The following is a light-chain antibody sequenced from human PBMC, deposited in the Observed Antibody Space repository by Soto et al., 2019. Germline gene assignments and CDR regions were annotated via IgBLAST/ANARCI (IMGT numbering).Light chain of an antibody. Sequence: VLTQSPRTLPLSQGERATLSCRASQSVSSRLAWYQHKSGQAPRLLISGASRRATGIPDRFSGSGSGTDFTLTISRLEPEDFALYYCQHYYGTSPISFGQGTRLEIK. CDR2: GAS. CDR3: QHYYGTSPIS. CDR1: QSVSSR. J-gene: IGKJ5*01. V-gene: IGKV3-20*01.